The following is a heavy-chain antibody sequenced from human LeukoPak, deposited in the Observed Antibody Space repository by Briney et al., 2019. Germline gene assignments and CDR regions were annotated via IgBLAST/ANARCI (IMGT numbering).Heavy chain of an antibody. J-gene: IGHJ4*02. V-gene: IGHV3-53*01. CDR2: ISNHGTT. CDR3: ARRAGAYSHPYDY. D-gene: IGHD4/OR15-4a*01. CDR1: GFSVSTNY. Sequence: GGSLRLSCAASGFSVSTNYMIWVRQAPGMGLECVSVISNHGTTYYADSVKGRFSISRDNSKNTVFLQMNSLRAEDTAVYYCARRAGAYSHPYDYWGQGTLVTVSS.